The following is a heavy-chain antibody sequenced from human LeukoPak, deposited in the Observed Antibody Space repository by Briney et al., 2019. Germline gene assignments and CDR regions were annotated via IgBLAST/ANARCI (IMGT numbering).Heavy chain of an antibody. D-gene: IGHD2-15*01. V-gene: IGHV4-59*01. CDR1: GGSISSYY. Sequence: SETLSLTCTVSGGSISSYYWTWIRQSPGKGLEWIGYIYYSGSISYNPSLKGRVTISVDTSRNQFSLKLSSVTAADTAVYYCARDRIYCTGGSCYGGVDWGQGTLVTVSS. CDR2: IYYSGSI. J-gene: IGHJ4*02. CDR3: ARDRIYCTGGSCYGGVD.